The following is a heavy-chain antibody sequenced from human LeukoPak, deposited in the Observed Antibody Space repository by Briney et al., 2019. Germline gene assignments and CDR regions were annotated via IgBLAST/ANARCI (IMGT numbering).Heavy chain of an antibody. D-gene: IGHD6-19*01. J-gene: IGHJ4*02. CDR2: IRFDGTAT. Sequence: SGGSLRLSCGASGFSFSDHAMHWVRQAPGKGLEWVAFIRFDGTATDYRDSVKGRFTISRDNSRNTLFLQMNSLRPEDTGVYFCAKPSGNCVDYWGRGTLVTVSS. CDR1: GFSFSDHA. V-gene: IGHV3-30*02. CDR3: AKPSGNCVDY.